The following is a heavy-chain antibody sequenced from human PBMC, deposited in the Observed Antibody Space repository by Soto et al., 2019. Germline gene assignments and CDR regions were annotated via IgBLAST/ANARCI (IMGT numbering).Heavy chain of an antibody. CDR3: TTYMPQYSTPAGYYFDY. Sequence: GGSLRLSCAASGFTFSNAWMSWVRQAPGKGLEWVGRIKSKTDGGTTDYAAPVKGRFTISRDDSNNTLYLQMNSLKTEDTAVYYSTTYMPQYSTPAGYYFDYWGQGTLVTVSS. J-gene: IGHJ4*02. V-gene: IGHV3-15*01. CDR1: GFTFSNAW. D-gene: IGHD2-15*01. CDR2: IKSKTDGGTT.